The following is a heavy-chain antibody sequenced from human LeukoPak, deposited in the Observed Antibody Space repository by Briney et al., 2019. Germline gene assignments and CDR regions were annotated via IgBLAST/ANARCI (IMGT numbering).Heavy chain of an antibody. V-gene: IGHV3-49*04. CDR2: IRSKTYGGTT. CDR1: GFSFGDNA. J-gene: IGHJ5*02. CDR3: TRASSGPAVP. Sequence: GRSLRLSCTASGFSFGDNAMTWVRQAPGKGREWVGFIRSKTYGGTTEYAASVKGRFTISRDDSKIIAYLQMKNLKTENAAVYYCTRASSGPAVPWGQGTLVTVSS. D-gene: IGHD5-12*01.